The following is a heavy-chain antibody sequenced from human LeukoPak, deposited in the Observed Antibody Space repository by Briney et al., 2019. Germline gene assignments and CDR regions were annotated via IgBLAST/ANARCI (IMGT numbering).Heavy chain of an antibody. CDR2: INQRRNT. V-gene: IGHV4-34*01. D-gene: IGHD6-19*01. CDR1: GESFSGYS. CDR3: ARHGWHAWYFDL. Sequence: LSLTCVVYGESFSGYSWSWIRQPPGKGLEWIGEINQRRNTNYNPSLKSRVTISIDTSKNQFSLKLSSVTAADTAVYYCARHGWHAWYFDLWGRGTLVTVSS. J-gene: IGHJ2*01.